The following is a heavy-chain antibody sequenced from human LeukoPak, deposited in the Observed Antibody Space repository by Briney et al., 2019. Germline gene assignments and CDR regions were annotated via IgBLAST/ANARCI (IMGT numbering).Heavy chain of an antibody. V-gene: IGHV4-39*01. CDR2: IYYSGST. D-gene: IGHD6-13*01. CDR3: ARTGGSSWLFDY. Sequence: SETLSLTCTVSGGSISSSSYYWGWIHQPPGKGLEWIGSIYYSGSTYYNPSLKSRVTISVDTSKNQFSLKLSSVTAADTAVYYCARTGGSSWLFDYWGQGTLVTVSS. CDR1: GGSISSSSYY. J-gene: IGHJ4*02.